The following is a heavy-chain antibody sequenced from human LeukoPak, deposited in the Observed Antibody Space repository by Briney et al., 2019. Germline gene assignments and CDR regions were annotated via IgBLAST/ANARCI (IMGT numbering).Heavy chain of an antibody. CDR2: MSYSGNT. J-gene: IGHJ6*03. D-gene: IGHD2-15*01. V-gene: IGHV4-39*02. CDR3: ARDRSPFYYYFMDV. Sequence: PSETLSLTCTVSGGPISSSFYNRAWIRQSPGKGLEWIGSMSYSGNTYYNPSLKSRVSMSVDASNSQFSLRLRSVTAADTAIYYCARDRSPFYYYFMDVWGKGTTVSVSS. CDR1: GGPISSSFYN.